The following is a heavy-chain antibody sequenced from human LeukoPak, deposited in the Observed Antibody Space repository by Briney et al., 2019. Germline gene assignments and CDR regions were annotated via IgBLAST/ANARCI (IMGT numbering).Heavy chain of an antibody. D-gene: IGHD3-22*01. CDR2: ISSSISYI. V-gene: IGHV3-21*01. CDR3: ARDYYDSSGYYGIIDY. CDR1: GFTFSSYS. J-gene: IGHJ4*02. Sequence: GGSLRLSCAASGFTFSSYSMNWVRQAPGKGLEWVSSISSSISYIYYADSVKGRFTISRDNAKNSLYLQMNSLRAEDTAVYYCARDYYDSSGYYGIIDYWGQGTLVTVSS.